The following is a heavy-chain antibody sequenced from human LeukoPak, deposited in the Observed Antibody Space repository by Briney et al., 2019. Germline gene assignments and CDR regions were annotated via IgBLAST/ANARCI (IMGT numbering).Heavy chain of an antibody. CDR3: TRDYGSSFYF. V-gene: IGHV3-15*01. J-gene: IGHJ4*02. Sequence: GGSLRLSCAASGFTFDNAWMSWVRQAPGKGLEWVGLIRSKTDGGATDYAAPVEGRFTISRDDSKNTLYLQMNTLKTKDTALYYCTRDYGSSFYFWGQGTLVTVSS. CDR1: GFTFDNAW. CDR2: IRSKTDGGAT. D-gene: IGHD4-17*01.